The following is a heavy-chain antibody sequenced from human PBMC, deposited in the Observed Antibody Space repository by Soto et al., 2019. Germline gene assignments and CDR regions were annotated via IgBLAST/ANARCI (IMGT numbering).Heavy chain of an antibody. CDR1: GGSMSSSNYY. Sequence: PSETLSLTCTVSGGSMSSSNYYWGWIRQPPGKGLEWIGSIHYSGSTYYNPSLKSRVTISVDTSKNQFSLKLSSVTAADTAVYYCAIVVVMGYGMDVWGQGTTVTVSS. D-gene: IGHD3-22*01. CDR2: IHYSGST. CDR3: AIVVVMGYGMDV. V-gene: IGHV4-39*01. J-gene: IGHJ6*02.